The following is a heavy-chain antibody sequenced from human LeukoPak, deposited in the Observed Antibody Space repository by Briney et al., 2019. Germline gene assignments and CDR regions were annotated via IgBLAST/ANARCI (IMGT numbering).Heavy chain of an antibody. CDR3: ARYSSLRAFDY. J-gene: IGHJ4*02. CDR2: IYYSGST. CDR1: GGSISSSSYY. D-gene: IGHD1-26*01. V-gene: IGHV4-39*01. Sequence: SETLSLTCTVSGGSISSSSYYWGWIRQPPGKGLEWIGSIYYSGSTHYNPSLKSRVTISVDTSKNQFSLKLSSVTAADTAVYYCARYSSLRAFDYWGQGTLVTVSS.